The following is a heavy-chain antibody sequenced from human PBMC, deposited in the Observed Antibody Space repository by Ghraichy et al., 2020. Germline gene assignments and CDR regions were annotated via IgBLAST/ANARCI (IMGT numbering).Heavy chain of an antibody. D-gene: IGHD2-2*01. CDR2: IFHSGRA. Sequence: TLSLTCAVSGGSISSSNWWSWVRQSPGKGLEWIGEIFHSGRANYNPSLKSRVTMSVDKSKNQFSLELSSVTAADTAVYYCARGGLRDCNSATCYAKTFDIWGQGTIVSVSS. CDR1: GGSISSSNW. V-gene: IGHV4-4*02. J-gene: IGHJ3*02. CDR3: ARGGLRDCNSATCYAKTFDI.